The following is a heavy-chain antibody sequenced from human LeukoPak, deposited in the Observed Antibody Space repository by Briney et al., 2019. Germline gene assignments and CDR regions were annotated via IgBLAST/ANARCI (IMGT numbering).Heavy chain of an antibody. J-gene: IGHJ6*02. D-gene: IGHD3-10*01. V-gene: IGHV3-30*04. CDR3: ARDSVPYYYHGMDV. CDR2: ISDDGSTK. Sequence: GGSLRLSCAASEFTFISYAMYWVRQAPGRGLEWVAVISDDGSTKYYADSVKGRFTISRDNSKNTLYMQMNSLRAEDTAVYYCARDSVPYYYHGMDVWGQGTTVTVSS. CDR1: EFTFISYA.